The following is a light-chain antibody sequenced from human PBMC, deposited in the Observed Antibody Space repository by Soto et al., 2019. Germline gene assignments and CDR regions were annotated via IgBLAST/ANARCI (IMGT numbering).Light chain of an antibody. Sequence: DIVMTQSPLSLPVTPGEPASISCRSSQSLLHSNGYNYLDWYLQKPGQSPPLLIYLGSNRASGVNDRFSGSGSGTDFTLKISREEAEDVGVYYCMQALQTPRTFGQGTKLEIK. J-gene: IGKJ2*02. CDR2: LGS. V-gene: IGKV2-28*01. CDR1: QSLLHSNGYNY. CDR3: MQALQTPRT.